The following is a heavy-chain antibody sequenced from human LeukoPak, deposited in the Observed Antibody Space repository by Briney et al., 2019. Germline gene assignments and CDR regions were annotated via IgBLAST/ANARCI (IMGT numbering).Heavy chain of an antibody. CDR1: GGSISSSSYY. J-gene: IGHJ3*02. CDR3: ASRYSSSWSDAFDI. CDR2: IYYSGST. D-gene: IGHD6-13*01. Sequence: SETLSLTCTVSGGSISSSSYYWGWIRQPPGKGLEWIGSIYYSGSTYYNPSLKGRVTISVDTSKNQFSLKLSSVTAADTAVYYCASRYSSSWSDAFDIWGQGTMVTVSS. V-gene: IGHV4-39*01.